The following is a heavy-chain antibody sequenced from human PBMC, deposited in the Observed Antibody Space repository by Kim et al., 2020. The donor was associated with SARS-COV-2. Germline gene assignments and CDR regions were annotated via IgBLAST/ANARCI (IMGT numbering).Heavy chain of an antibody. CDR3: ARGRNFDS. J-gene: IGHJ4*02. CDR1: GYTFITYF. Sequence: ASVKVSCKGSGYTFITYFITWVRQAPGQGLEWMGWISAYNGNTNYAQKFQGRVTLTTDTSTSTAYMELRSLRSDDTAVYYCARGRNFDSWGQGTLVTVS. V-gene: IGHV1-18*01. CDR2: ISAYNGNT.